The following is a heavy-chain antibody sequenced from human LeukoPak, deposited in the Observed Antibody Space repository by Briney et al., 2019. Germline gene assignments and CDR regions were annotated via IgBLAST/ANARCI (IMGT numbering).Heavy chain of an antibody. CDR1: GFTVSSNY. Sequence: GGSLRLSCAASGFTVSSNYMSWVRQAPGKGLEGVSVFYSGGSTYYADSVKGRFTISKDNSKNTLYLQMNSLRAEDTAVYYCARGDGYNYFESWGQGTLVTVSS. CDR3: ARGDGYNYFES. V-gene: IGHV3-53*01. D-gene: IGHD5-24*01. CDR2: FYSGGST. J-gene: IGHJ4*02.